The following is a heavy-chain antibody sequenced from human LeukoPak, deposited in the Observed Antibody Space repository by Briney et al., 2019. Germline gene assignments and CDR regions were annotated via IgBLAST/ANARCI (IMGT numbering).Heavy chain of an antibody. J-gene: IGHJ5*02. D-gene: IGHD3-22*01. V-gene: IGHV4-61*02. CDR2: IYTSGST. Sequence: TLSLTCTVSGGSISSGSYYWSWIRQPAGKGLEWIGRIYTSGSTNYNPSLKSRVTISVDTSKNQFSLKLSSATAADTAVYYCAREDSSGYSPWGQGTLVTVSS. CDR1: GGSISSGSYY. CDR3: AREDSSGYSP.